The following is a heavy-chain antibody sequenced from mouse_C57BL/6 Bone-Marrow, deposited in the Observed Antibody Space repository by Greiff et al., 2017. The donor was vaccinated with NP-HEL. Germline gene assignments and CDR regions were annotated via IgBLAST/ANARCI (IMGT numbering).Heavy chain of an antibody. CDR3: ARKILREYYFDY. Sequence: VQLQQSGAELVRPGTSVKLSCKASGYTFTSYWMHWVKQRPGQGLEWIGVIDPSDSYTNYNQKFKGKATLTVDTSSSTAYMQLSSLTSEDSAVYYCARKILREYYFDYWGQGTTLTVSS. V-gene: IGHV1-59*01. CDR1: GYTFTSYW. CDR2: IDPSDSYT. D-gene: IGHD1-1*01. J-gene: IGHJ2*01.